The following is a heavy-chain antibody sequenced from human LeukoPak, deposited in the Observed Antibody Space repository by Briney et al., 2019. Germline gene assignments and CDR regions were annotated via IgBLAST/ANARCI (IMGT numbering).Heavy chain of an antibody. V-gene: IGHV3-48*04. D-gene: IGHD3-10*01. J-gene: IGHJ4*02. CDR3: VREGGSGSYSQY. CDR2: ISSSGGNI. CDR1: GFTFSSYG. Sequence: GGSLRLSCAASGFTFSSYGMVWVRQAPGKGLEWLSYISSSGGNIQYADSVKGRFTISRDNAKNSLYLQMNSLKAEDTAVYYCVREGGSGSYSQYWGQGTLVTVSS.